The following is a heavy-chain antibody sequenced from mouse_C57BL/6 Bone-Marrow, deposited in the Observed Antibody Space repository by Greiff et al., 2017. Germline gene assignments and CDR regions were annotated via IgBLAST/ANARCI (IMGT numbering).Heavy chain of an antibody. CDR3: ARCNYGSSYDAMYY. J-gene: IGHJ4*01. Sequence: QVQLQQPGAELVKPGASVKLSCKASGYTFTSYWMQWVKQRPGQGLEWIGEIDPSDSYTNYNQKFKGKATLTVDTSSSTAYMQLSSLTSEDSAVDDCARCNYGSSYDAMYYWGQGTSVTVSS. D-gene: IGHD1-1*01. CDR2: IDPSDSYT. V-gene: IGHV1-50*01. CDR1: GYTFTSYW.